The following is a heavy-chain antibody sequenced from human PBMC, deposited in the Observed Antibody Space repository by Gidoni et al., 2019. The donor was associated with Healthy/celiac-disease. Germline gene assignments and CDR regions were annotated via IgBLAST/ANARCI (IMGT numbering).Heavy chain of an antibody. CDR2: IYPGYSDT. D-gene: IGHD3-22*01. V-gene: IGHV5-51*03. CDR3: ARSINYYDSSGYYSGWFDP. J-gene: IGHJ5*02. Sequence: EVQLVQSGAEVKKPGESLKISCKGSGYSFTSYWIGWVRQMPGTGLEWMGIIYPGYSDTRYSPSFQGQVTISADKSISTAYLQWSSLKASDTAMHYCARSINYYDSSGYYSGWFDPWGQGTLVTVSS. CDR1: GYSFTSYW.